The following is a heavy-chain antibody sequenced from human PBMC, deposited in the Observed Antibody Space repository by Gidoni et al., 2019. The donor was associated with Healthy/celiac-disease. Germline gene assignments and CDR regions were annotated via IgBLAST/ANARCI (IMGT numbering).Heavy chain of an antibody. D-gene: IGHD1-26*01. J-gene: IGHJ6*02. CDR2: ISSSSSYI. Sequence: EVQLVESGGGLVKPGGSLRLSCAASGFTFSSYSMNWVRQAPGKGLEWVSSISSSSSYIYYADSVKGRFTISRDNAKNSLYLQMNSLRAEDTAVYYCARGESESYGMDVWGQGTTVTVSS. CDR1: GFTFSSYS. CDR3: ARGESESYGMDV. V-gene: IGHV3-21*01.